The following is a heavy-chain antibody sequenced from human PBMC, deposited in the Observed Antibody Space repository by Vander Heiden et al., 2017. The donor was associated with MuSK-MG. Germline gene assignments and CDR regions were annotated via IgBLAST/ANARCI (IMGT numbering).Heavy chain of an antibody. Sequence: QVQLQESGPGLGKPSQTLSLTCTVSGGYISSGGYYWSWIRQHPGKGLEWIGYIYYSGSTYYNPSLKSRVTISVDTSKNQFSLKLSSVTAADTAVYYCARDSRVYCSGGSCYSLPDAFDIWGQGTMVTVSS. D-gene: IGHD2-15*01. V-gene: IGHV4-31*03. CDR1: GGYISSGGYY. CDR2: IYYSGST. J-gene: IGHJ3*02. CDR3: ARDSRVYCSGGSCYSLPDAFDI.